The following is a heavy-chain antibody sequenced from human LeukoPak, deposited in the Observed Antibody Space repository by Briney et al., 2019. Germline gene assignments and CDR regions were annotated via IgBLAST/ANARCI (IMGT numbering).Heavy chain of an antibody. J-gene: IGHJ4*02. CDR2: INPNTGGT. CDR1: GYTFTRYY. Sequence: ASVKVSCKASGYTFTRYYMHWVRQAPGQGLEWMGWINPNTGGTNYAQKFQGRVTMTSDTSISTAYMDLSRLRSDDTAVYYCARGAAVAGPFDYWGQGTLVTVSS. V-gene: IGHV1-2*02. D-gene: IGHD6-19*01. CDR3: ARGAAVAGPFDY.